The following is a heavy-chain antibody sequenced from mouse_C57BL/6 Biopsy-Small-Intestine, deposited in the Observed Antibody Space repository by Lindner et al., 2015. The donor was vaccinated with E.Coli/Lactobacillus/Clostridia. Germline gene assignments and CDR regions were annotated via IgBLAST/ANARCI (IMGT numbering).Heavy chain of an antibody. CDR1: GFTFSDYG. D-gene: IGHD3-3*01. Sequence: EVQLQESGGGLVKPGGSLKLSCAASGFTFSDYGMHWVRQAPEKGLEWVAYISSGSSTIYYADTVKGRFTISRGNAKNTLFLQMTSLRSEDTAMYYCARGTGRGLDYWGQGATLTVSS. CDR2: ISSGSSTI. CDR3: ARGTGRGLDY. V-gene: IGHV5-17*01. J-gene: IGHJ2*01.